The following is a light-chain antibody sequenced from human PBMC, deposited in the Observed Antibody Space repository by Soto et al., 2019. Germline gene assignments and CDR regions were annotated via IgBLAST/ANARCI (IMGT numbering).Light chain of an antibody. V-gene: IGLV2-14*01. CDR1: SSDVGGYNY. J-gene: IGLJ2*01. CDR3: SSYTSSSTLAI. Sequence: QSALTQPASVSGSPGQSITISCTGTSSDVGGYNYISWYQQHPGKAPKLMIYEVSNRPSGVSNRFSGSKSGNTASLTISGLQAXXXADYYCSSYTSSSTLAIFGGGTKL. CDR2: EVS.